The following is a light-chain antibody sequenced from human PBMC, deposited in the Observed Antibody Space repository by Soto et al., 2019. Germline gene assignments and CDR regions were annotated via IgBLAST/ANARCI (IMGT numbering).Light chain of an antibody. CDR3: AAWDDSLSGVV. CDR2: RNN. J-gene: IGLJ2*01. V-gene: IGLV1-47*01. CDR1: SSNIGSNY. Sequence: QSVLTQPPSASGTPGQRVTISCSGSSSNIGSNYVFWYQHLPGTAPKLLIYRNNQRPSGVPYRFSGSKSGTSASLAISGLRSEDETDYYCAAWDDSLSGVVFGGGTQLTVL.